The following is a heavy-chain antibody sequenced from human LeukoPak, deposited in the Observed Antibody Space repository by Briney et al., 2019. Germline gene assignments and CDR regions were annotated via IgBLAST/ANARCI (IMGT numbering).Heavy chain of an antibody. V-gene: IGHV3-23*01. CDR1: GFTFSTYA. J-gene: IGHJ4*02. CDR2: ITGSGDGT. CDR3: AKAGLVRGGALDS. Sequence: GGSLRLSCAASGFTFSTYAMTWVRQAPGKGLEWVSSITGSGDGTSAADSVKGRFSISRDNSKNTLYLQMNSLRVEDAAVYYCAKAGLVRGGALDSWGQGTLVTVSS. D-gene: IGHD4/OR15-4a*01.